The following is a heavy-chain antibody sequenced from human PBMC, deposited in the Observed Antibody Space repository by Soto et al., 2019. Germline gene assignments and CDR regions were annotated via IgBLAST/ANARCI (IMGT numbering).Heavy chain of an antibody. CDR1: GFTFSSYA. V-gene: IGHV3-21*01. CDR3: AYGGTSFFDY. CDR2: ITSSSTYI. D-gene: IGHD2-2*01. Sequence: GGSLRLSCAASGFTFSSYAMHWARQAPGKGLEWVSSITSSSTYIYYADSVKGRFTISRDNAKNSLYLQMNSLRAEDTAVYYCAYGGTSFFDYWGQGTLVTVSS. J-gene: IGHJ4*02.